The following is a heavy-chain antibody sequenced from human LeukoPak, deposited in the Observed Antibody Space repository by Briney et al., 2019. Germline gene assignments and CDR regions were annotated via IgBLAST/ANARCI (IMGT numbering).Heavy chain of an antibody. CDR1: GYTFSNYY. V-gene: IGHV1-2*02. D-gene: IGHD1-1*01. J-gene: IGHJ4*02. Sequence: ASVKVSCKASGYTFSNYYMNWVRQAPGQGLEWMGWINPNSGGTNDAQKFQGRVTTTRDTSMSTVYMELSNLRSDDTAMYYCARAGTTGTTRAFGYWGQGTLVTVSS. CDR3: ARAGTTGTTRAFGY. CDR2: INPNSGGT.